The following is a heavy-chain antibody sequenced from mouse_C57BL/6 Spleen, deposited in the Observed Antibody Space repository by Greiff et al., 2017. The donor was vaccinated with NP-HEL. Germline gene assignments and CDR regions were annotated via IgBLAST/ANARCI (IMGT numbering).Heavy chain of an antibody. CDR1: GFSLTSYG. D-gene: IGHD1-1*01. CDR2: IWSDGST. CDR3: ARHSYGSSSYAMDY. Sequence: VQGVESGPGLVAPSQSLSITCTVSGFSLTSYGVHWVRQPPGKGLEWLVVIWSDGSTTYNSALKSRLSITKDNSKRQVFLKMNSHQTDDTAMYYCARHSYGSSSYAMDYWGQGTSVTVSS. J-gene: IGHJ4*01. V-gene: IGHV2-6-1*01.